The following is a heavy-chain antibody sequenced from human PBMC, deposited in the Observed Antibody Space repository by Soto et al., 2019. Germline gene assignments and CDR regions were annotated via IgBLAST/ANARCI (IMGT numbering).Heavy chain of an antibody. D-gene: IGHD3-16*01. Sequence: PSETLSLTCTDSGGSISSYSWSWIRQPPGKGLEWIGYIYYSGRTNYNPSLKSRVTISVDTSKNQFSLKLNSMTAADTAVYYCARHNYGWGSTYFDYWGQGTLVTVS. CDR1: GGSISSYS. CDR3: ARHNYGWGSTYFDY. CDR2: IYYSGRT. J-gene: IGHJ4*02. V-gene: IGHV4-59*08.